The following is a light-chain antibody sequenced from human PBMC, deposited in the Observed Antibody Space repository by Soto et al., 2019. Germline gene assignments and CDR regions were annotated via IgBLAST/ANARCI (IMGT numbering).Light chain of an antibody. CDR3: SSYISSSTLNV. Sequence: QSALTQPASVSGSPGQSITISCTGTSSDVGGYNYVSWYQQHPGKAPKLMIYDVSKRPSGVSNRFSGSKSGNTASLTISGLQAEDEADYYCSSYISSSTLNVFGTGTKVTDL. V-gene: IGLV2-14*01. CDR2: DVS. CDR1: SSDVGGYNY. J-gene: IGLJ1*01.